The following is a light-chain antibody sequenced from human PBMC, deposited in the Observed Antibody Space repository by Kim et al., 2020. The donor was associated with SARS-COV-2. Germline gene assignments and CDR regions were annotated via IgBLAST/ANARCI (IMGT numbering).Light chain of an antibody. V-gene: IGLV10-54*01. CDR1: SNNVGNQG. CDR2: RNN. CDR3: SASDSSLSAYV. J-gene: IGLJ1*01. Sequence: QAGLTQPPSVSKGLRQTATLTCTGNSNNVGNQGAAWLQQHQGHPPKLLSYRNNNRPSGISERLSASRSGNTASLTITGLQPEDEADYYCSASDSSLSAYVFGTGTKVTVL.